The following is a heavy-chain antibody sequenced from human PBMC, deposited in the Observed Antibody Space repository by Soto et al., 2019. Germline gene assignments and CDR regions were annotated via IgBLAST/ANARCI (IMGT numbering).Heavy chain of an antibody. Sequence: QVQLVQSGAEVKKPGSSVKVSCKASGGTFSSYAISWVRQAPGQGLEWMGGIIPISETTNYAQKFQGRVTLTADESKSTAYMELSCLRSEDSAVYYCARSQGSSTSLEIYYYYYYGMDVWGQGTTVTVSS. V-gene: IGHV1-69*01. CDR2: IIPISETT. J-gene: IGHJ6*02. D-gene: IGHD2-2*01. CDR3: ARSQGSSTSLEIYYYYYYGMDV. CDR1: GGTFSSYA.